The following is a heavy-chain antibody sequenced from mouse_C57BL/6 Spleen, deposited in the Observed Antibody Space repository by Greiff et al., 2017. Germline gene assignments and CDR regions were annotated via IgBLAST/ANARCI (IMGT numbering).Heavy chain of an antibody. CDR3: ARVVYYYGSSYLDD. CDR1: GYTFTSYW. V-gene: IGHV1-55*01. D-gene: IGHD1-1*01. CDR2: IYPGRGST. J-gene: IGHJ4*01. Sequence: QVQLQQPGAELVKPGASVKMSCKASGYTFTSYWITWVKQRPGQGLEWIGDIYPGRGSTNYNEKFKSKATLTVDTSSSTAYMQLSSLTSEDSAFYDWARVVYYYGSSYLDDWGQGTSVPVSS.